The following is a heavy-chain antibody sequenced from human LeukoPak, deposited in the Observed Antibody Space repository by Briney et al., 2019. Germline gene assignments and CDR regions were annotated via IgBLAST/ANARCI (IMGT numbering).Heavy chain of an antibody. D-gene: IGHD2-2*01. CDR2: INHSGST. Sequence: SETLSLTCAVYGGSFSGYYWSWIRQPPGKGLEWIGEINHSGSTNYNPPLKSRVTISVDTSKNQFSLKLSSVTAADTAVYYCARGEGSSTSLTFDPWGQGTLVTVSS. CDR3: ARGEGSSTSLTFDP. CDR1: GGSFSGYY. J-gene: IGHJ5*02. V-gene: IGHV4-34*01.